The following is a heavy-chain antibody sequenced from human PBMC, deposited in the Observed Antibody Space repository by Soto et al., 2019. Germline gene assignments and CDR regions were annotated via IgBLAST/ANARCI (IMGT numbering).Heavy chain of an antibody. V-gene: IGHV4-34*01. CDR3: ARFDGITMVRGDY. Sequence: QVQLQQWGAGLLKPSETLSLTCAVYGGSFSGYYWSWIRQPPGKGLEWIGEINHSGSTNYNPSLKGRATISVDTSKNHFSLKLSSVTAADTAVYYCARFDGITMVRGDYWGQGTLVTVSS. CDR1: GGSFSGYY. D-gene: IGHD3-10*01. J-gene: IGHJ4*02. CDR2: INHSGST.